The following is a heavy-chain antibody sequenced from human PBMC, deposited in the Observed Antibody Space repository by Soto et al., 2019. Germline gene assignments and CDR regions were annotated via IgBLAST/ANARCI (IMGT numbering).Heavy chain of an antibody. CDR1: GFTFSSYA. D-gene: IGHD1-1*01. CDR3: AKGRVQNWNFDY. V-gene: IGHV3-23*01. CDR2: ISGSGGTA. J-gene: IGHJ4*02. Sequence: EVQLLESGGGSVQQGGSLRLSCAASGFTFSSYAMHWVRRPPGKGLEWVSSISGSGGTAYYADSVKGRFSISRDSLVNTLYLQMNSLRAEATAVYYCAKGRVQNWNFDYWGQGTLVTVSP.